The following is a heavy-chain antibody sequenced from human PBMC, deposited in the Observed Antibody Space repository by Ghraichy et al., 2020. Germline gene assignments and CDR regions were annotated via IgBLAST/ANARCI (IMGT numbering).Heavy chain of an antibody. CDR3: AYRRVKVPGASDAFDI. CDR1: GFTFSSYA. CDR2: ISGSGGST. D-gene: IGHD3-10*01. Sequence: GGSLRLSCAASGFTFSSYAMSWVRQAPGKGLEWVSAISGSGGSTYYTDSVKGRFTISRDNSKNTLYLQMNSLRAEDTAVYYCAYRRVKVPGASDAFDIWGQGTMVTVSS. J-gene: IGHJ3*02. V-gene: IGHV3-23*01.